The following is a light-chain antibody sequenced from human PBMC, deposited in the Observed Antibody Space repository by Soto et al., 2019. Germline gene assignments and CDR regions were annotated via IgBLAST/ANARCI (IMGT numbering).Light chain of an antibody. CDR1: QSLSNAY. V-gene: IGKV3-20*01. CDR3: QQYGSPEII. J-gene: IGKJ5*01. Sequence: ETGRTDSARTLSLSPGDRATLFCSSMQSLSNAYIAWYQQKPGQAPRLLIYDISSRATGIPDRFSGSVSGTDFTLTITRLEPEDFAVFYCQQYGSPEIIFGHGTLVEIK. CDR2: DIS.